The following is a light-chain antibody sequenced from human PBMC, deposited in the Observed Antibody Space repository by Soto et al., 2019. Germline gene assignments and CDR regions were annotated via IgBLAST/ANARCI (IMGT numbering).Light chain of an antibody. CDR2: GAS. Sequence: EIVLTQSPGTLSLSPGERATLSCRASQSVSSSYLAWYQQQPGQAPRLLIYGASSMATGIPDRFSGSGAGTDFTLNISRLEPEDFAVYYCQQYGSPITFGQGTRLEIK. CDR3: QQYGSPIT. CDR1: QSVSSSY. V-gene: IGKV3-20*01. J-gene: IGKJ5*01.